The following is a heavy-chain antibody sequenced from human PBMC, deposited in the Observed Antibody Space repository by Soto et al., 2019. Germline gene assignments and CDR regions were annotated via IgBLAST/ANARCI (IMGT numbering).Heavy chain of an antibody. CDR3: ARGRVDSSGYLFDY. J-gene: IGHJ4*02. CDR1: GYTFTSYD. V-gene: IGHV1-8*01. CDR2: MNPNSGNT. D-gene: IGHD3-22*01. Sequence: GASVKVSCKASGYTFTSYDINWVRQATGQGLEWMGWMNPNSGNTGYAQKFQGRVTMTRNTSISTAYMELSSLRSEDTAVYYCARGRVDSSGYLFDYWGQGTLVTVSS.